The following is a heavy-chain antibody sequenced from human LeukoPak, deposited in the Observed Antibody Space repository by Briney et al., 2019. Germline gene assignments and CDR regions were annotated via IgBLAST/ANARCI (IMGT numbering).Heavy chain of an antibody. CDR3: ASYYGMDV. J-gene: IGHJ6*02. V-gene: IGHV4-34*01. Sequence: SQTLSLTCAVYGGSFSGYYWSWIRQPPGKGLEWIGEINHSGSTNYNPSLKSRVTISVDTSKNQFSLKLSSVTAADTAVYYCASYYGMDVWGQGTTVTVSS. CDR1: GGSFSGYY. CDR2: INHSGST.